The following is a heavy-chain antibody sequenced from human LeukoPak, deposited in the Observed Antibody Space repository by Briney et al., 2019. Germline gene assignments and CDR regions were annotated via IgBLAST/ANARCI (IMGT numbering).Heavy chain of an antibody. J-gene: IGHJ3*02. CDR1: GFTFSSYA. V-gene: IGHV3-30*01. Sequence: GGSLRLSCAASGFTFSSYAMHWVRQAPGKGLEWVAVISYDGSNKYYADSVKGRLTTSRDNSKNTLYLQMNSLRAEDTAVYYCASGTQSTSYFDAFDIWGQGTMVTVSS. D-gene: IGHD2-2*01. CDR3: ASGTQSTSYFDAFDI. CDR2: ISYDGSNK.